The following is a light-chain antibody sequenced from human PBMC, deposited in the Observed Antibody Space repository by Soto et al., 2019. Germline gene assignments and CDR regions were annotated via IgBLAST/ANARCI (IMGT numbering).Light chain of an antibody. V-gene: IGLV2-23*01. CDR3: CSYAGSSSVV. Sequence: QSALTQPASVSGSPGQSITISCTGTSSDVGSYNLVSWYQHHPGKAPKPMLYEGNTRPSGVSNRFSGSKSGNTASLTISGLQAEDEADYYCCSYAGSSSVVFGGGTKLTVL. CDR2: EGN. CDR1: SSDVGSYNL. J-gene: IGLJ2*01.